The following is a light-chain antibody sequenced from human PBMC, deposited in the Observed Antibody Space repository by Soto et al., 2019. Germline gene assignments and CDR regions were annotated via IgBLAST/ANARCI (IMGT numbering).Light chain of an antibody. CDR1: QSVSSY. CDR3: QQRSNAWT. V-gene: IGKV3-11*01. CDR2: DAS. Sequence: DIVLTQSPATLSLSPGERATLSCRASQSVSSYLAWYQQKPGQAPRLLIYDASNRATGIPARFSGSGSRTDFTLTISSLEPEDFAVYYCQQRSNAWTFGQGTKVEIK. J-gene: IGKJ1*01.